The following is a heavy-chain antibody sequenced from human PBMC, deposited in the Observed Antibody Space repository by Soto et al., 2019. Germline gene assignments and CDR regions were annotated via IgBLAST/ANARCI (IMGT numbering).Heavy chain of an antibody. D-gene: IGHD2-15*01. CDR3: ARDGCSGGSCYCSYWFDP. J-gene: IGHJ5*02. CDR1: GYTFTSYG. V-gene: IGHV1-18*04. CDR2: ISAYNGNT. Sequence: ASVKVFCKASGYTFTSYGISWVGQAPGQGREWMGWISAYNGNTNYAQKLEGRVAMTTDTSTSTAYMELRSLRSDDTAVYYCARDGCSGGSCYCSYWFDPWGQGTLVTVSS.